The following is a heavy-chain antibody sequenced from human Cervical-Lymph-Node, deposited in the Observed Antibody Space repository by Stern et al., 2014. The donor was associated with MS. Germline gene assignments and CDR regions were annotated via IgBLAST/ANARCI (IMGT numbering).Heavy chain of an antibody. CDR3: ARVGYCIGCNCIQGAMDV. CDR1: GGTFGIYA. Sequence: QVQLVQSGAEVKQPGSSVKVSCSTSGGTFGIYATTWVRKAPGQGLEWMGGILPVFRTTNYAQKFQGRVILSADESTSTAYMELSSLRSEDTAVYYCARVGYCIGCNCIQGAMDVWGQGTTVIVSS. D-gene: IGHD2-15*01. V-gene: IGHV1-69*01. J-gene: IGHJ6*02. CDR2: ILPVFRTT.